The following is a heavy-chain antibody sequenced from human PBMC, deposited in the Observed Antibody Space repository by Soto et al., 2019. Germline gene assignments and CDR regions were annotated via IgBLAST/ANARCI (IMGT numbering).Heavy chain of an antibody. D-gene: IGHD2-21*01. J-gene: IGHJ5*02. CDR2: IFYSGGT. CDR1: GGSISTSRSY. CDR3: ARQPTTGDTDLWFDP. V-gene: IGHV4-39*01. Sequence: SETLSLTCNVSGGSISTSRSYWAWIRQPPGKGLEWLANIFYSGGTYYNPSLASRVTVSVDTSKNEFSLKLRPVTAADTAVYYCARQPTTGDTDLWFDPWGQGTLVTVSS.